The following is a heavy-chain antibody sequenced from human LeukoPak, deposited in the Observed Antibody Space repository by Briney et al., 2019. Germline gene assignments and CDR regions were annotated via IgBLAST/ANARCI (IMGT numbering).Heavy chain of an antibody. D-gene: IGHD3-10*01. Sequence: ASVKVSCKVSGYTLTELSMHWVRQAPGKGLEWMGGFDPEDGETIYAQKFQGRVTMTEDTSTDTAYMELSSLRSEDTAVYYCARGHGSAHYYYYGMDVWGQGTTVTVSS. V-gene: IGHV1-24*01. J-gene: IGHJ6*02. CDR3: ARGHGSAHYYYYGMDV. CDR1: GYTLTELS. CDR2: FDPEDGET.